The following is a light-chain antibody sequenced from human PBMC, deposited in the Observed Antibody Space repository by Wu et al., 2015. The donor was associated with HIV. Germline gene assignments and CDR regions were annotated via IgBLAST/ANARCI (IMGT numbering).Light chain of an antibody. J-gene: IGKJ2*01. CDR3: QHRSSWPYT. CDR2: DAF. CDR1: QSVSSY. V-gene: IGKV3-11*01. Sequence: EIVLTQSPATLSLSPGERATLSCRASQSVSSYLAWYQQKPGQAPRLLIYDAFNRATGIPSRFSGSGSGTDFTLTINSLEPEDFAVYYCQHRSSWPYTFGQGTKLQVK.